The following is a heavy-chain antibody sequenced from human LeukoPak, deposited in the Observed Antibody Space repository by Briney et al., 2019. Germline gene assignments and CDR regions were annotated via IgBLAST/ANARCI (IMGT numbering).Heavy chain of an antibody. CDR1: GFTFSSYD. CDR2: IGTAGDT. Sequence: GGSLRLSCAACGFTFSSYDMHWVRQATGKGLEWVSAIGTAGDTYYPGSVKGRFTISRENAKNSLYLQMNSLRAGDTAVYYCARGMEYSSSWSDAFDIWGQGTMVTVSS. CDR3: ARGMEYSSSWSDAFDI. J-gene: IGHJ3*02. V-gene: IGHV3-13*01. D-gene: IGHD6-13*01.